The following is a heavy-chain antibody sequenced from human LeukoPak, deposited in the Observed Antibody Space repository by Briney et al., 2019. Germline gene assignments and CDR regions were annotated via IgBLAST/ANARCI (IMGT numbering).Heavy chain of an antibody. Sequence: ASETLSLTCTVSGDSISSSSYYWGWIRQPPGKGLEWIGSIYYSGSTYYNPSLKSRVTILVDTSKNQFSLKLSSVTAADTAVYYCARVSKGSGSYYFDYWGQGTLVTVSS. V-gene: IGHV4-39*07. D-gene: IGHD3-10*01. CDR2: IYYSGST. CDR3: ARVSKGSGSYYFDY. J-gene: IGHJ4*02. CDR1: GDSISSSSYY.